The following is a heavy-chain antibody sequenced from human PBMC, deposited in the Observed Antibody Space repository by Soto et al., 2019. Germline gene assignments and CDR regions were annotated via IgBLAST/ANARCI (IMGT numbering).Heavy chain of an antibody. CDR2: IYYSGST. Sequence: QLQLQESGPGLVKPSETLSLTCTVSGGSISSSSYYWGWIRQPPGKGLEWIGSIYYSGSTYYNPSLKSRVTISVDTSKNQFSLKLSSVTAADTAVYYCARHVEAALPYYYMDVWGKGTTVTVSS. CDR3: ARHVEAALPYYYMDV. V-gene: IGHV4-39*01. CDR1: GGSISSSSYY. J-gene: IGHJ6*03. D-gene: IGHD6-6*01.